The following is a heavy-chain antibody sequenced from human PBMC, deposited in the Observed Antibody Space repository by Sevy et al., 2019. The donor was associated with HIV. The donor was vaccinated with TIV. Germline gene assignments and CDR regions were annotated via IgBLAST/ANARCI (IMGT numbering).Heavy chain of an antibody. CDR1: GFTFSNAW. Sequence: GGSLRLSCAASGFTFSNAWMSWVRQAPGKGLEWVGRIKSKTDGGTTDYAAPVKGRFTISRDDSKNTLYLQMNSLKTEDTAVYYCTTTYYYGSSGYYFPDYWGQGTLVTVSS. CDR2: IKSKTDGGTT. J-gene: IGHJ4*02. CDR3: TTTYYYGSSGYYFPDY. D-gene: IGHD3-22*01. V-gene: IGHV3-15*01.